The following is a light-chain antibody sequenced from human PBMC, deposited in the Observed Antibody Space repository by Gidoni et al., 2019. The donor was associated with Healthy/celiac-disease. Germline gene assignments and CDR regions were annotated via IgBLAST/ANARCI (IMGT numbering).Light chain of an antibody. J-gene: IGKJ4*01. V-gene: IGKV2-28*01. CDR3: MQALQTPLT. CDR2: LGS. CDR1: QSLLHSNGYNY. Sequence: TPGEPASISCRSSQSLLHSNGYNYLDWYLQKPGQSPQLLIYLGSNRASGVPDRFSGSGSGTDFTLKISRVEAEDVGVYYCMQALQTPLTFGGXTKVEIK.